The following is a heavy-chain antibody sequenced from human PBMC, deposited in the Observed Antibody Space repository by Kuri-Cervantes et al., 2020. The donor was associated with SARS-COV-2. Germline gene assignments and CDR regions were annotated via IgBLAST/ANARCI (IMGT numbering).Heavy chain of an antibody. V-gene: IGHV3-48*03. CDR2: ISSSGSTI. J-gene: IGHJ3*02. D-gene: IGHD3-10*01. Sequence: LSLTCAASGFTFSSYEMNWVRQAPGKGLEWVSYISSSGSTIYYADSVKGRFTISRDNAKNSLYLQMNSLRAEDTAVYYCARDHPLWFGELFGAFDIWGQGTMVTVSS. CDR1: GFTFSSYE. CDR3: ARDHPLWFGELFGAFDI.